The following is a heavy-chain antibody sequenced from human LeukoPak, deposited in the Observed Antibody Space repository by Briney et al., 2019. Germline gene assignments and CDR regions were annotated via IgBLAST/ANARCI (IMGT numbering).Heavy chain of an antibody. CDR3: ARGPSYYDFWSGYYTSVYFDY. V-gene: IGHV4-34*01. CDR1: GGSFSGYH. D-gene: IGHD3-3*01. Sequence: SETLSLTCAVYGGSFSGYHWSWIRQPPGKGLEWIGEINHSGSTNYNPSLKSRVTISVDTSKNQFSLKLSSVTAADTAVYYCARGPSYYDFWSGYYTSVYFDYWGQGTLVTVSS. CDR2: INHSGST. J-gene: IGHJ4*02.